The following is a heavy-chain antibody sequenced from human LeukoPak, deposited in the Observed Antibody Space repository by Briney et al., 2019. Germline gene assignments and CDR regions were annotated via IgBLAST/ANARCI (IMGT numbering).Heavy chain of an antibody. CDR3: KSGGAAPGSFDY. CDR2: IKYDGYEE. Sequence: PGRSLRLSCAASGFTFSRYWMSWMRQAPGKGLEWVANIKYDGYEEYYVDSVKGRFTISRDNAKKSLYLQLNSLRVEDTAVYYCKSGGAAPGSFDYWGQGTLVTVSP. D-gene: IGHD1-1*01. CDR1: GFTFSRYW. J-gene: IGHJ4*02. V-gene: IGHV3-7*01.